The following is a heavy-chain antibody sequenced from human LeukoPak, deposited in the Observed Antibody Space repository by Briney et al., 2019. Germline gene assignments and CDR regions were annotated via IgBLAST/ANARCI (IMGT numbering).Heavy chain of an antibody. D-gene: IGHD2/OR15-2a*01. CDR2: ISGSGGST. Sequence: PGGSLRLSCAASGFTFSSSGMHWVRQAPGKGLEWVSAISGSGGSTYYADSVKGRFTISRDNSRNTLFLQMNSLRVEDTAVYYCARISAYDDSWGQGTLVTVSS. CDR3: ARISAYDDS. V-gene: IGHV3-23*01. J-gene: IGHJ5*01. CDR1: GFTFSSSG.